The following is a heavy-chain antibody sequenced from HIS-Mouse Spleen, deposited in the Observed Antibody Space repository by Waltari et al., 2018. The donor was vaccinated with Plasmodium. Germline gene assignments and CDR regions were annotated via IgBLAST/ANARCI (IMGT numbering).Heavy chain of an antibody. Sequence: QVQLQQWGAGLLKPSETLSLTCAVYGGSFSGYYWSWIRQPPGKGLEGIGEINHSGSTNYNPSLKSRVTISVDTSSNQFSLKLSSVTAADTAVYYCARGPGYSSGWYYFDYWGQGTLVTVSS. D-gene: IGHD6-19*01. J-gene: IGHJ4*02. CDR2: INHSGST. CDR3: ARGPGYSSGWYYFDY. CDR1: GGSFSGYY. V-gene: IGHV4-34*01.